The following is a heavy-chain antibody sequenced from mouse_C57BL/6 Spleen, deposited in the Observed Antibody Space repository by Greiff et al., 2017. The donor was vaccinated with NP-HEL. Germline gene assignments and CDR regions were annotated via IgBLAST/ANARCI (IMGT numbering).Heavy chain of an antibody. CDR1: GYTFTDYY. D-gene: IGHD2-3*01. V-gene: IGHV1-26*01. J-gene: IGHJ3*01. CDR2: INPNNGGT. Sequence: VQLQQSGPELVKPGASVKISCKASGYTFTDYYMNWVKQSHGKSLEWIGDINPNNGGTSYNQKFKGKATLTVDKSSSTAYMELRSLTSEDSAVDYCARLGMGGNWFAYWGQGTLVTVSA. CDR3: ARLGMGGNWFAY.